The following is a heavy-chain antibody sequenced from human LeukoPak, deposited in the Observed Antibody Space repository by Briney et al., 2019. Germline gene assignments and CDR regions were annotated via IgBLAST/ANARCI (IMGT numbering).Heavy chain of an antibody. CDR2: INPSSGGT. J-gene: IGHJ6*03. CDR1: RYTFTGYY. D-gene: IGHD3-10*01. CDR3: ARGPNYYGSGSYYPYYMDV. Sequence: ASVKVSCKASRYTFTGYYMHWVRQAPGQGLEWMGWINPSSGGTNYAQKFQGRVTMTRDTSISTAYMELSSLRSEDTAVYYCARGPNYYGSGSYYPYYMDVWGKGTTVTVSS. V-gene: IGHV1-2*02.